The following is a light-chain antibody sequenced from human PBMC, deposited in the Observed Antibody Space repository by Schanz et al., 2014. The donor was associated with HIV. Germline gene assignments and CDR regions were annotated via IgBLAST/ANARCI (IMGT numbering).Light chain of an antibody. CDR1: SSDVGSYNL. CDR2: EVR. J-gene: IGLJ1*01. CDR3: CSYAGNSAFYV. Sequence: QSALTQPASVSGSPGQSITISCTGTSSDVGSYNLVSWYRQHPGKGPKVMIFEVRKRPSGVSNRFSGSKSGNTASLTISGLQAEDEADYYCCSYAGNSAFYVFGTGTKLTVL. V-gene: IGLV2-23*02.